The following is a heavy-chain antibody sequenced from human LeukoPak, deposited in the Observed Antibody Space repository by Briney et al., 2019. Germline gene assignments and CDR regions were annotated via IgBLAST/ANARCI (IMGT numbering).Heavy chain of an antibody. D-gene: IGHD1-1*01. J-gene: IGHJ5*02. CDR2: IYYSGST. CDR1: GGSINSHY. V-gene: IGHV4-59*11. CDR3: ARESLEGWFDP. Sequence: SETLSLTCTVSGGSINSHYWSWIRQPPGKGLEWIGYIYYSGSTNYNPSLKSRVTISVDTSKNQFSLKLSSVTAADTAVYYCARESLEGWFDPWGQGTLVTVSS.